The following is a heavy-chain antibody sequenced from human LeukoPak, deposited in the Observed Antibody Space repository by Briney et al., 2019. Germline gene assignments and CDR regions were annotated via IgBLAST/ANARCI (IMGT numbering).Heavy chain of an antibody. CDR3: AREYRSSWFFDY. CDR1: GYTFTSYG. CDR2: ISAYNGNT. D-gene: IGHD6-13*01. Sequence: ASVKVSCKASGYTFTSYGISWVLQAPGQGLEWMGWISAYNGNTNYAQKLQGRVTMTTDTSTTTAYMELRSLRSDDTAVYYCAREYRSSWFFDYWGQGTLVTVSS. V-gene: IGHV1-18*01. J-gene: IGHJ4*02.